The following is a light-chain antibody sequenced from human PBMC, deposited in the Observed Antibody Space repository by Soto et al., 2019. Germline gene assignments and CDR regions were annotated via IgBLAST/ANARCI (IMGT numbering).Light chain of an antibody. Sequence: DIPMTQSPSSLSASVGDRVTITCRASQDIRNYLAWFQQKPGKAPMYLIYAASSLQSAGPSRFSGSGSGTDFTLTISSLQPEDFAAYYCQHYSRYPLTFGGGTNVEIK. V-gene: IGKV1-16*01. CDR1: QDIRNY. J-gene: IGKJ4*01. CDR3: QHYSRYPLT. CDR2: AAS.